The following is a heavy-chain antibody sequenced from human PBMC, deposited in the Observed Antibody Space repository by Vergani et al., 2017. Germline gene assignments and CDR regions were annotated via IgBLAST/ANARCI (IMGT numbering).Heavy chain of an antibody. J-gene: IGHJ6*03. D-gene: IGHD1-1*01. CDR2: IGSSGSTI. CDR1: GFTFSDYY. CDR3: AREGVLNFHYYMDV. V-gene: IGHV3-11*01. Sequence: QVQLVESGGGLVKPGGSLRLSCAASGFTFSDYYMIWIRQAPGKGLEWVSYIGSSGSTIYYANSVKGRFTISRDNAKNSRYLQMTSLRAEDTAVYYCAREGVLNFHYYMDVWGKGTTVTVSS.